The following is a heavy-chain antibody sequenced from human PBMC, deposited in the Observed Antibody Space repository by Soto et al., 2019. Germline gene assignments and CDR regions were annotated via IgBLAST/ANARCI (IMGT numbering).Heavy chain of an antibody. CDR3: ARAKAVAGDFDY. D-gene: IGHD6-19*01. CDR1: GFTFSDYY. J-gene: IGHJ4*02. CDR2: ISRSGTTI. Sequence: PGGSLRLSCVASGFTFSDYYMSWIRQAPGKGLEWVSYISRSGTTIYYADSLKGRFTISRDNAKNSLYLQMKSLRAEDTAVYYCARAKAVAGDFDYWGQGTLVTVSS. V-gene: IGHV3-11*01.